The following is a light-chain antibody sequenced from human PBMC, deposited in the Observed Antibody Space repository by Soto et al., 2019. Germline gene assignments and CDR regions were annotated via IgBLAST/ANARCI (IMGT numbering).Light chain of an antibody. CDR2: GAS. J-gene: IGKJ4*01. CDR1: QSVTSR. V-gene: IGKV1-5*01. Sequence: DIQMTQSPSTLSASVGDRVTITCRASQSVTSRLAWYQQKPGKAPELLIYGASNLESGGPSRFSGSGSGTGFTLTVGSLQPDDFTTYYCQQYNSYSLTFGGGTTVEIK. CDR3: QQYNSYSLT.